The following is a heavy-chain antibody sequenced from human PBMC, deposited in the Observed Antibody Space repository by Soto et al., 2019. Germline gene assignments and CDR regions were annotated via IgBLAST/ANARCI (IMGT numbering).Heavy chain of an antibody. CDR3: SRGMTPPGAPAWYYFDS. Sequence: QVQLQESGPGLMKPSETLSLTCTVSGASITGSFFWSWIRQPAGKGLEWIGRFSLSGTTNYNPSLRSRVTMSADVSKNPFSLRLTSVTAADTALYYCSRGMTPPGAPAWYYFDSWGQGNLVTFSS. CDR1: GASITGSFF. V-gene: IGHV4-4*07. J-gene: IGHJ4*02. CDR2: FSLSGTT. D-gene: IGHD2-8*02.